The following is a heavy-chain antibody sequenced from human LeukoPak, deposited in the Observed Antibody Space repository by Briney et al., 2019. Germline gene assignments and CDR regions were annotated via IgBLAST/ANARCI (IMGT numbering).Heavy chain of an antibody. V-gene: IGHV4-31*03. CDR2: IYYSGST. D-gene: IGHD6-19*01. CDR1: GGSISSGGYY. CDR3: ARDPGSSGWEIDY. J-gene: IGHJ4*02. Sequence: PSQTLSLTCTVSGGSISSGGYYWSWIRQHPGKGLEWIGYIYYSGSTYYNPSLKSRVTISVDTSKNQFSLKLSSVTAADTAVYYCARDPGSSGWEIDYWGQGTLVTVSS.